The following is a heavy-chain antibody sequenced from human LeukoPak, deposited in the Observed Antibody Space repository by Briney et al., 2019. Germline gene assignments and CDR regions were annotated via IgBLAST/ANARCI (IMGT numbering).Heavy chain of an antibody. V-gene: IGHV3-15*01. CDR3: IADLPNSYYGLYV. J-gene: IGHJ6*02. D-gene: IGHD5-24*01. CDR1: GFTFSNAW. CDR2: FKSKRDGGTI. Sequence: GGSLRLSCAASGFTFSNAWMNWVRQAPGKGLEWVGRFKSKRDGGTIDYAAPVKGRFTISRDDSENPMDLKMSSLKTEDTPVYYCIADLPNSYYGLYVWGQGTTVTVSS.